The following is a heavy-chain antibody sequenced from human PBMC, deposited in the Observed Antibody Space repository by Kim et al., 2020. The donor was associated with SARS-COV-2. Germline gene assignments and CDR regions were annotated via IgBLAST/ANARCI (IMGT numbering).Heavy chain of an antibody. V-gene: IGHV3-23*01. J-gene: IGHJ5*02. D-gene: IGHD3-22*01. Sequence: DSEKGRFTIPRDNSKNPLYLQMNSRRAEDTAVYYCAKPLDYYDSSGYSPWGQGTLVTVSS. CDR3: AKPLDYYDSSGYSP.